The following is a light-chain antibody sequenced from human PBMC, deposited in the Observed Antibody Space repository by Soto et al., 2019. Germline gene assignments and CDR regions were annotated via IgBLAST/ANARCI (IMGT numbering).Light chain of an antibody. Sequence: EIVMTQSPATLSVSPGERATLSCRASQSVSSNLAWYQQKPGQAPRLLIYGASTRATGISARFSGSGSGTEFTPTISSLQSEDSAMYYCQQYNNWPPYTFGQGTKLEIK. CDR2: GAS. CDR1: QSVSSN. CDR3: QQYNNWPPYT. V-gene: IGKV3-15*01. J-gene: IGKJ2*01.